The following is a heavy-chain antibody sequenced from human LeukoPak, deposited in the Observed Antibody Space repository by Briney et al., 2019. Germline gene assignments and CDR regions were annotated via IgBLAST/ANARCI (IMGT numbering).Heavy chain of an antibody. J-gene: IGHJ4*02. Sequence: ASVKVSCKASGYTFTVHYIHWVRQAPGQGPEWMGWINPNSGDANYPQKFQGRVTMTRDTSISTAYMEMSSLRSDDTAVYFCARDKGSGYLPFDFWGQGTLVTVSS. D-gene: IGHD5-18*01. V-gene: IGHV1-2*02. CDR3: ARDKGSGYLPFDF. CDR2: INPNSGDA. CDR1: GYTFTVHY.